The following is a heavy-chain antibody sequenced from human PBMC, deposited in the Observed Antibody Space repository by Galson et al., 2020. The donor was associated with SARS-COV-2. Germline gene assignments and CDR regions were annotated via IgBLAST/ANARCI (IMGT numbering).Heavy chain of an antibody. D-gene: IGHD3-16*02. Sequence: ASVKVSCKASGYTFTGYYMHWVRQAPGQGLEWMGRINPNSGGTNYAQKFQGRVTMTRDTSISTAYMELSRLRSDDTAVYYCARFGVTFGGVIAHYYYYYMDVRGKGTTVTISS. CDR3: ARFGVTFGGVIAHYYYYYMDV. J-gene: IGHJ6*03. CDR2: INPNSGGT. V-gene: IGHV1-2*06. CDR1: GYTFTGYY.